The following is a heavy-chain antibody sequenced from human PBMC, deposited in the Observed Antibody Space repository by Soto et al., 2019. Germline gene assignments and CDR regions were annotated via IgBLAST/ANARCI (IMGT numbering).Heavy chain of an antibody. Sequence: VKVSCKASGYIFTTYGISWVRQAPGQGLEWMGWISTYNGNTNYAQKLQGRVTMTRNTSISTAYMELSSLRSEDTAVYYCARDFWGSQPDDAFDIWGQGTMVTVSS. CDR3: ARDFWGSQPDDAFDI. V-gene: IGHV1-18*01. D-gene: IGHD3-16*01. CDR1: GYIFTTYG. CDR2: ISTYNGNT. J-gene: IGHJ3*02.